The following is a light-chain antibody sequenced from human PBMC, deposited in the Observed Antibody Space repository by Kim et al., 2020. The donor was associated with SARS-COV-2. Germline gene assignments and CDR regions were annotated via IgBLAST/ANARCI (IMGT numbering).Light chain of an antibody. CDR1: SSDVGGYNY. CDR3: SSYTSSSTEV. CDR2: YVS. Sequence: QSALTQPASVSGSPGQSITISCTGTSSDVGGYNYVSWYQQHPGKAPKLMIYYVSKRPSGVSNRFSGSKSGNTASLTISGLQAEDEADYYCSSYTSSSTEVFGTGTKVTVL. J-gene: IGLJ1*01. V-gene: IGLV2-14*01.